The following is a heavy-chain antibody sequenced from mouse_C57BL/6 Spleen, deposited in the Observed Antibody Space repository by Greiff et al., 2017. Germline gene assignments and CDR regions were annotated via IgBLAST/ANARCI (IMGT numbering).Heavy chain of an antibody. J-gene: IGHJ2*01. V-gene: IGHV1-80*01. CDR1: GYAFSSYW. CDR3: ARSVDGSSYFDY. Sequence: QVQLQQSGAELVKPGASVKISCKASGYAFSSYWMNWVKQRPGKGLEWIGQIYPGDGDTNYNGKFKGKATLTADKSSSTAYMQLSSLTSEDSAVYFCARSVDGSSYFDYGGQGTTLTVSS. CDR2: IYPGDGDT. D-gene: IGHD1-1*01.